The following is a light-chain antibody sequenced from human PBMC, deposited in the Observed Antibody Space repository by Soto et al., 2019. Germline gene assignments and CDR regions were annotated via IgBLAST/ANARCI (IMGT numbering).Light chain of an antibody. V-gene: IGKV1-39*01. CDR2: AAS. Sequence: DIQMTQSPSSLSASVGDRVTITCRASQSISSYLNWYQQKPGKAPKLLIFAASSLQSGVPSRFSGSRSGPDFTLTISSLKPEDFATYYCPQSYSSPPTFGQGTKVDIK. CDR1: QSISSY. CDR3: PQSYSSPPT. J-gene: IGKJ1*01.